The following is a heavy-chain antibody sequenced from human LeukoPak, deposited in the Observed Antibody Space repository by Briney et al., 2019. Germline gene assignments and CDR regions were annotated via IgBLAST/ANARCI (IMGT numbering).Heavy chain of an antibody. Sequence: SETLSLTCTVSGGSISSGSYYWSWIRQPAGKGLEWIGRIYTSGSTNYNPSLKSRVTISVDTSKNQFSLKLSSVTAADTAVYYCAREGRYAVVPAARAFDIWGQGTMVTVSS. CDR2: IYTSGST. D-gene: IGHD2-2*01. J-gene: IGHJ3*02. CDR3: AREGRYAVVPAARAFDI. CDR1: GGSISSGSYY. V-gene: IGHV4-61*02.